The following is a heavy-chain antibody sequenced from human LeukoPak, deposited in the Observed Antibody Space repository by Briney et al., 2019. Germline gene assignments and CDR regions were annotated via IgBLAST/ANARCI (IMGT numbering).Heavy chain of an antibody. CDR1: GGSISSGGYS. J-gene: IGHJ4*02. Sequence: SETLSLTWAVSGGSISSGGYSWSWIRQPPGKGLEWIGYIYHSGSTYYNPSLKSRVTISVDRSKNQSSLKLSSVTAADTAVYYCARETIAAAFFDYWGQGTLVTVSS. CDR3: ARETIAAAFFDY. D-gene: IGHD6-13*01. V-gene: IGHV4-30-2*01. CDR2: IYHSGST.